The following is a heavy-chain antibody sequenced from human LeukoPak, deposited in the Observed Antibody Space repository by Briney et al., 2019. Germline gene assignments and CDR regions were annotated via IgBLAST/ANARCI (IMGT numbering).Heavy chain of an antibody. CDR2: ISSSSSYI. Sequence: PGGSLRLSCAASGFTFSSYSMNWARQAPGKGLEWVSSISSSSSYIYYADSVKGRFTIPRDNAKNSLYLQMNSLRAEDTAVYYCAGCFWSGPYYYYGMDVWGQGTTVTVSS. V-gene: IGHV3-21*01. D-gene: IGHD3-3*01. J-gene: IGHJ6*02. CDR3: AGCFWSGPYYYYGMDV. CDR1: GFTFSSYS.